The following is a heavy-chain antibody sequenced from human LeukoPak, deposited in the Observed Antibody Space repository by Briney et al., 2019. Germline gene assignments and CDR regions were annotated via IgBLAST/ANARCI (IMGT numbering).Heavy chain of an antibody. CDR1: GFMFSDYW. Sequence: GGSLRLSCEASGFMFSDYWMSWVRQAPGRGLEWVANIKQDGSAEYYVDSVKGRFGISRDNVKNSLYLQMCSLRAEDTAVYYCAKLGLRLGELSLYPDFDIWGQGTMVTVSS. CDR3: AKLGLRLGELSLYPDFDI. J-gene: IGHJ3*02. D-gene: IGHD3-16*02. CDR2: IKQDGSAE. V-gene: IGHV3-7*01.